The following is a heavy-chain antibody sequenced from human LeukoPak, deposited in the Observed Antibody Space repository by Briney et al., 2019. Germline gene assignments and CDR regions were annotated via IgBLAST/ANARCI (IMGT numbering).Heavy chain of an antibody. CDR1: GFTFSSYG. V-gene: IGHV3-23*01. D-gene: IGHD3-10*01. J-gene: IGHJ6*03. Sequence: GGSLRLSCAASGFTFSSYGMSWVRQAPGKGLEWVSGISGSGRNTYYADSVKGRFTISRDNSKNTLYLQMNSLRVEDTAVCYCLGYPVRLSSYYDMDVWGKGTTVTISS. CDR3: LGYPVRLSSYYDMDV. CDR2: ISGSGRNT.